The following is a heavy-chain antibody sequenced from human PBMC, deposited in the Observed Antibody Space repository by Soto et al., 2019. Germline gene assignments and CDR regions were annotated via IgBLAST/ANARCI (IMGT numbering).Heavy chain of an antibody. Sequence: EVQLLESGGGLVQPGRSLRLSCAASGFTFSSYAMSWVRQAPGKGLEWVSPISGSGGTTYYADSVKGRFTISRDNSKNTLFLQMNSLRAEDTAVYYCAKFFVETGGSSGWPWSFHYWGQGTRVTVSS. CDR2: ISGSGGTT. D-gene: IGHD6-25*01. CDR1: GFTFSSYA. J-gene: IGHJ4*02. CDR3: AKFFVETGGSSGWPWSFHY. V-gene: IGHV3-23*01.